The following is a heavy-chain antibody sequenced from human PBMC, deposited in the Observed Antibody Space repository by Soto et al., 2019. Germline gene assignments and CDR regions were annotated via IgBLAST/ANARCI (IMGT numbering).Heavy chain of an antibody. CDR1: GFTFSSNA. CDR3: ARDSSLSGTTRTPPLDY. Sequence: QVQLVESGGGVGQPGRSLRLSCAASGFTFSSNAMHWVRQAPGKGLEWVAVMSYDGSNEYYADSVKGRFTISRDNSTNTPYLQMNCLRAEDTAVYYCARDSSLSGTTRTPPLDYWGQGTLVTVSS. CDR2: MSYDGSNE. D-gene: IGHD4-17*01. V-gene: IGHV3-30-3*01. J-gene: IGHJ4*02.